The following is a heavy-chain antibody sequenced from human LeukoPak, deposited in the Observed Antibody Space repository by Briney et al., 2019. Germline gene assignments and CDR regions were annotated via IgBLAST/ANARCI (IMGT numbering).Heavy chain of an antibody. D-gene: IGHD5-12*01. CDR3: ARARGGYDFDY. CDR1: GFNFNNYW. J-gene: IGHJ4*02. CDR2: IKQDGSEK. V-gene: IGHV3-7*03. Sequence: GGSLRLSCAASGFNFNNYWMSWVRQAPGKGLEWVANIKQDGSEKYYVDSVKGRFTISRENAKNSLYLQLNSLRAEDTAVYYCARARGGYDFDYWGQGTLVTVSS.